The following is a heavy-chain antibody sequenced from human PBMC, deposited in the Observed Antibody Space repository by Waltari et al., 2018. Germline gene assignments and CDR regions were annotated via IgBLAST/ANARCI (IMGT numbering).Heavy chain of an antibody. CDR1: GFTFSSYW. D-gene: IGHD5-18*01. CDR3: ASSTAQPWTKGGLDN. Sequence: EVQLVESGGGLVQPGGSLRLSCSASGFTFSSYWMHWVRQAPGKGPVWVSRIDSGGSSTSYADPVKGRFTISRDNTKNTLYLQMNSLRAEDTAVYYCASSTAQPWTKGGLDNWGQGTLVIVSS. J-gene: IGHJ4*02. CDR2: IDSGGSST. V-gene: IGHV3-74*01.